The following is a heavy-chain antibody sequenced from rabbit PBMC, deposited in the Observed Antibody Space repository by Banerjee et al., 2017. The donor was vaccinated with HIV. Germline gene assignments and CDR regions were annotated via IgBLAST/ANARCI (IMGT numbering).Heavy chain of an antibody. V-gene: IGHV1S7*01. J-gene: IGHJ4*01. CDR2: IYPDYGST. CDR3: ARASHAGYAGYGYAYFNL. D-gene: IGHD6-1*01. Sequence: QELVESGGGLVQPGESLKLSCKASGIDFSSYGISWVRQAPGKGLEWIAYIYPDYGSTDYASWVNGRFTISLDNAQNTVFLQMTSLTAADTGTYFCARASHAGYAGYGYAYFNLWGPGTLVTVS. CDR1: GIDFSSYG.